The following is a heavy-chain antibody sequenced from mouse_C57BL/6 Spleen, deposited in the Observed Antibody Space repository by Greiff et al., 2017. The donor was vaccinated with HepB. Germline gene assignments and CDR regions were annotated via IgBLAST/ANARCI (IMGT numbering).Heavy chain of an antibody. V-gene: IGHV5-9-1*02. Sequence: EVKLVESGEGLVKPGGSLKLSCAASGFTFSSYAMSWVRQTPEKRLEWVAYISSGGDYIYYADTVKGRFTISRDNARNTLYLQMSSLKSEDTAMYYCTRERDYGSKNYAMDYWGQGTSVTVSS. J-gene: IGHJ4*01. CDR2: ISSGGDYI. D-gene: IGHD1-1*01. CDR3: TRERDYGSKNYAMDY. CDR1: GFTFSSYA.